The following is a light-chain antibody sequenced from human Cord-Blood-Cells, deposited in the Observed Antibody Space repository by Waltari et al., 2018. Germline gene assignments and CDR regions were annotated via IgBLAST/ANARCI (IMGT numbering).Light chain of an antibody. CDR3: SSYTSSSTLV. CDR1: SSNVGGYNY. CDR2: DVS. Sequence: QSALTQPASVSGSPGQSITISCTGTSSNVGGYNYVSWYQQHPGKATKLMIYDVSNRPSGVSKRFSGSKSGNTASLTISGLQAEDEADYYCSSYTSSSTLVFGTGTKVTVL. J-gene: IGLJ1*01. V-gene: IGLV2-14*03.